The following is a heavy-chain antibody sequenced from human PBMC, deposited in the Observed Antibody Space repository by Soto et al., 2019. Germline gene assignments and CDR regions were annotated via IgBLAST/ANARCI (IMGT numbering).Heavy chain of an antibody. D-gene: IGHD6-19*01. J-gene: IGHJ2*01. CDR1: GFTVSSNY. CDR2: IYSGGST. V-gene: IGHV3-53*04. CDR3: ARDLSGWHWYLDL. Sequence: EVQLVESGGGLVQPGGSLRLSCAASGFTVSSNYMSWVRQAPGKGLEWVSVIYSGGSTYYADSVKGRFTISRHNFKNTLYLQMNSLRDEDTAVYYCARDLSGWHWYLDLWGRGTRVTVSA.